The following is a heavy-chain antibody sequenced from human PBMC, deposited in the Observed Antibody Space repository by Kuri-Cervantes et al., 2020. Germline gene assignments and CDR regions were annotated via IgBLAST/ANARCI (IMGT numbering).Heavy chain of an antibody. CDR3: ARDRLGLLGATYEPDY. CDR1: GFTFSSYA. J-gene: IGHJ4*02. V-gene: IGHV3-23*01. Sequence: GGSLRLSCAVAGFTFSSYAMSWVRQAPGKGLEWVSAISGSGGSTYYADSVKGRFTISRDNSKNTLYLQMNSLRAEDTAVYYCARDRLGLLGATYEPDYWGQGTLVTVSS. D-gene: IGHD1-26*01. CDR2: ISGSGGST.